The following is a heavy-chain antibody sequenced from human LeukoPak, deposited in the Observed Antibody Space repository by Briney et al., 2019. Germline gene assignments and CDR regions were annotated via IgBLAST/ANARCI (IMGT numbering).Heavy chain of an antibody. CDR3: ARAGNANGY. CDR1: GFIFSNHY. Sequence: GGSLRLSCTTSGFIFSNHYMNWVRQAPGKGLEWVSSITSSSSYIYYADSVKGRFTISRDNAKNSLYLQMNSLRAEDTAVYYCARAGNANGYWGQGTLVTVSS. J-gene: IGHJ4*02. CDR2: ITSSSSYI. V-gene: IGHV3-21*01. D-gene: IGHD2-8*01.